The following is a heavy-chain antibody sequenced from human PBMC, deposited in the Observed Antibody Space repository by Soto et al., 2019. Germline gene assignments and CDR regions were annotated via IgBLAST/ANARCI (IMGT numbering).Heavy chain of an antibody. CDR2: FDPEDGET. Sequence: ASVKVSCKVSGYTLTELSMHWVRQAPGKGLEWMGGFDPEDGETIYAQKFQGRVTMTEDTSTDTAYMELSSLRSEDTAVYYCATLPLYYYDSSGYDYWGQGTLVTVSS. CDR3: ATLPLYYYDSSGYDY. CDR1: GYTLTELS. J-gene: IGHJ4*02. V-gene: IGHV1-24*01. D-gene: IGHD3-22*01.